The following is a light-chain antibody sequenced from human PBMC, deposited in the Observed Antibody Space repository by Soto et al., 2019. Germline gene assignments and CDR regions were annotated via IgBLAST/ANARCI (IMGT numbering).Light chain of an antibody. Sequence: EIVLTQSPATLSLSPGERVTLSCRASQSVSIYLAWYQQKPGQAPRLLIYDASNRATGIPARFSGSGSGTDFTLTISSLEPEDFALYYCLQRSKWPLTFGGGTKVEIK. CDR2: DAS. V-gene: IGKV3-11*01. CDR3: LQRSKWPLT. J-gene: IGKJ4*01. CDR1: QSVSIY.